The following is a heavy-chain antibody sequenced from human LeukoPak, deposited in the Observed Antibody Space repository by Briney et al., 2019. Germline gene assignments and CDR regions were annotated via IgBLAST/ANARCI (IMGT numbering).Heavy chain of an antibody. CDR1: GGSVSSGSYY. CDR3: ARDRRVGATRAYYYYYGMDV. J-gene: IGHJ6*02. D-gene: IGHD1-26*01. Sequence: SETLSLTCTVSGGSVSSGSYYWSWIRQPPGKGLEWIGYIYYSGSTNYNPSLKSRVTISIDTSKNQFSLKLSSVTAADTAVYYCARDRRVGATRAYYYYYGMDVWGQGTTVTVSS. V-gene: IGHV4-61*01. CDR2: IYYSGST.